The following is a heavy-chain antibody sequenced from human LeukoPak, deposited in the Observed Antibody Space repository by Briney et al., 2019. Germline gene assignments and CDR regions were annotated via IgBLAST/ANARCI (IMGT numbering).Heavy chain of an antibody. D-gene: IGHD6-19*01. J-gene: IGHJ4*02. V-gene: IGHV4-59*01. CDR2: IYYSGST. Sequence: SETLSLTCTVSGGSISSYYWSWIRQPPGKGLEWIGYIYYSGSTNYNPSLKSRVTISVDTSKNQFSLKLSSVTAADTAVYYCAKDMGYSSGQTYWGQGTLVTVSS. CDR3: AKDMGYSSGQTY. CDR1: GGSISSYY.